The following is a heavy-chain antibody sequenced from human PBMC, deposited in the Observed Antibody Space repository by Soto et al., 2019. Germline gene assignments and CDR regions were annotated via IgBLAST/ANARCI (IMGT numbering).Heavy chain of an antibody. CDR1: GFTFSSYA. V-gene: IGHV3-23*01. D-gene: IGHD1-26*01. CDR3: AKNEWELRYLDY. CDR2: ISGSGGST. J-gene: IGHJ4*02. Sequence: SLRLSCAASGFTFSSYAMSWVRQAPGKGLEWVSAISGSGGSTYYADSVKGRFTISRDNSKNTLYLQMNSLRAEDTAVYYCAKNEWELRYLDYWGQGTLVTVSS.